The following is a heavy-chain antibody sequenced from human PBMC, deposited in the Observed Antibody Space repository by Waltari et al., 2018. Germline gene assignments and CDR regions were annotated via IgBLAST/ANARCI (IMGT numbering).Heavy chain of an antibody. D-gene: IGHD1-26*01. J-gene: IGHJ4*02. CDR2: INHSGST. CDR1: GGSFSGYY. Sequence: QVQLQQWGAGLLKPSETLSLTCAVYGGSFSGYYWSWIRQPPGKGLEWIGEINHSGSTNYNPSLKSRVTISVDTSKNQFSLKLSSVTAADTAVYYCARGEYSGSYSWGQGTLVTVSS. V-gene: IGHV4-34*01. CDR3: ARGEYSGSYS.